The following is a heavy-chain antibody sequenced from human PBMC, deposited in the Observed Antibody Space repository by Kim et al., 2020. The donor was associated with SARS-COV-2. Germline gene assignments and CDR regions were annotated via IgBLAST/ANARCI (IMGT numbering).Heavy chain of an antibody. V-gene: IGHV1-69*01. CDR2: A. Sequence: ANSAQKFQGRVTITADESTSTAYMELSSLRSEDTAVYYCALTGPTGLFDYWGQGTLVTVSS. D-gene: IGHD3-10*01. J-gene: IGHJ4*02. CDR3: ALTGPTGLFDY.